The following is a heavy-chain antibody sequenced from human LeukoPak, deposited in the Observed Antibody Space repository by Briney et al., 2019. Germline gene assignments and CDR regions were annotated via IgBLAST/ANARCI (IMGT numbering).Heavy chain of an antibody. CDR3: ARDRYGDYVEEFDY. Sequence: GGSLRLSCAASGLTFSSYSMNWVRQAPGKGLEWVSSISSSSSYIYYADSVKGRFTISRDNAKNSLYLQMNSLRAEDTAVYYCARDRYGDYVEEFDYWGQGTLVTVSS. CDR1: GLTFSSYS. J-gene: IGHJ4*02. CDR2: ISSSSSYI. V-gene: IGHV3-21*01. D-gene: IGHD4-17*01.